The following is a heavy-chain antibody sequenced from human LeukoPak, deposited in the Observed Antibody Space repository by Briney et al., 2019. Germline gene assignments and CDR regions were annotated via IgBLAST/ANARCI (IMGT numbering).Heavy chain of an antibody. J-gene: IGHJ3*02. V-gene: IGHV3-21*01. CDR3: ARESGNDYGEGFDT. CDR2: FGTRSSSI. CDR1: GFTFNSYS. D-gene: IGHD4-17*01. Sequence: PGGSLKLSCAASGFTFNSYSMNWVRQAPGKGLEWVSSFGTRSSSIYYGDSVRGRFTISRDNAKNSLYLQMNSLRAEDTAVYYCARESGNDYGEGFDTWGQGTVVTVSS.